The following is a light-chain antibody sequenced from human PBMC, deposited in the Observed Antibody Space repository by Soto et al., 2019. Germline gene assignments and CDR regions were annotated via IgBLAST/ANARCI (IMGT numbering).Light chain of an antibody. CDR3: SLYTSTTWV. V-gene: IGLV2-18*01. CDR1: SSDVGSYNR. J-gene: IGLJ3*02. CDR2: EVS. Sequence: QSVLTQPPSVSGSPGQSVTISCTGTSSDVGSYNRVSWYQQPPGTAPKLMIYEVSNRPSGVPDRFSGSKSGNTASLTISGLQAEDERDYYCSLYTSTTWVFGGGTQLTVL.